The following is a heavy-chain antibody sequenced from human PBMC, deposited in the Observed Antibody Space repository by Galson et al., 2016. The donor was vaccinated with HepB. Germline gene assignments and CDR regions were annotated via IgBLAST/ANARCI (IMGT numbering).Heavy chain of an antibody. V-gene: IGHV2-5*02. D-gene: IGHD5-12*01. CDR2: IYWDDDK. Sequence: PALVKPTQTLTLTCTFSGFSLNTSGVGVGWIRQPPGKALEWLALIYWDDDKRYSPSLKGRLTITKDTSKNQVVLTMTNMDPVDTATYYCVHNIDSDYDPNSGMDVWGQGTTVTVSS. CDR1: GFSLNTSGVG. CDR3: VHNIDSDYDPNSGMDV. J-gene: IGHJ6*02.